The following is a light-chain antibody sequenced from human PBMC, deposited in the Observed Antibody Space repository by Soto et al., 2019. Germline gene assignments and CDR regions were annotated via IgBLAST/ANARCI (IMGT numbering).Light chain of an antibody. J-gene: IGKJ1*01. Sequence: DIQMTQSPSSLSASVGDRVTITCRASQNIHTYLNWYQQKPGRAPKLLIYAAFSLQSGVPSRFSGGESGADFTLTISSLQPDDFAVYFCQQTYSTPSWTFGQGTKVEIK. CDR3: QQTYSTPSWT. V-gene: IGKV1-39*01. CDR1: QNIHTY. CDR2: AAF.